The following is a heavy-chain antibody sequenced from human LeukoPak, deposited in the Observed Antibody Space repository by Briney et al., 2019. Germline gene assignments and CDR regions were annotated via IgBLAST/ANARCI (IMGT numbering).Heavy chain of an antibody. D-gene: IGHD2-15*01. J-gene: IGHJ5*02. V-gene: IGHV4-39*01. CDR3: ATQQCSGGSCYSRAIWFDP. CDR2: MYHSGNT. CDR1: GRSISSSSYY. Sequence: PSETLSLTCTVSGRSISSSSYYWAWIRQPPGKGLEWITSMYHSGNTYYNPSLGSRVTVSVDRSKNQCSLKLKSVTAGDTAVYYCATQQCSGGSCYSRAIWFDPWGQGTLVTVSS.